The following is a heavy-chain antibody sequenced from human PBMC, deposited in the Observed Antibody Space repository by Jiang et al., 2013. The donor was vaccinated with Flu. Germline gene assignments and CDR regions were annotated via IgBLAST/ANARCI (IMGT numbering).Heavy chain of an antibody. CDR1: GYTFTSYY. CDR2: INPSGGST. CDR3: AREDGDYRRYFDY. Sequence: CKASGYTFTSYYMHWVRQAPGQGLEWMGIINPSGGSTSYAQKFQGRVTMTRDTSTSTVYMELSSLRSEDTAVYYCAREDGDYRRYFDYWGQGTLVTVSS. J-gene: IGHJ4*02. D-gene: IGHD4-17*01. V-gene: IGHV1-46*01.